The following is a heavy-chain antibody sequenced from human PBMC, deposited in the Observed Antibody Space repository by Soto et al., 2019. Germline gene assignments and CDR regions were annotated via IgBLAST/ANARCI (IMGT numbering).Heavy chain of an antibody. V-gene: IGHV4-31*03. CDR3: TRGYSSSFDP. CDR2: IYYSGST. Sequence: PSETLSLTCTVSGGSISSGGYYWSWIRQHPGKGLEWIGYIYYSGSTYYNPSLKSRVTISVDTSKNQFSLKLSSVTAADTAVYYCTRGYSSSFDPWGQGTLVTVSS. J-gene: IGHJ5*02. CDR1: GGSISSGGYY. D-gene: IGHD6-6*01.